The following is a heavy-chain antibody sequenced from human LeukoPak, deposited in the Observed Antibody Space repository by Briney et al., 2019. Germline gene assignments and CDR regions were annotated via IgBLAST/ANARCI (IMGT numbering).Heavy chain of an antibody. V-gene: IGHV1-69*01. CDR1: GGTFSSYA. Sequence: ASVKVSCKASGGTFSSYAISWVRQAPGQGLEWMGGIIPIFGTANYAQKFQGRVTITADESTSTAYMELSSLRSEDTAVYYCARVGVAGTGAFDYWGQGTLVTVSS. D-gene: IGHD6-19*01. CDR3: ARVGVAGTGAFDY. J-gene: IGHJ4*02. CDR2: IIPIFGTA.